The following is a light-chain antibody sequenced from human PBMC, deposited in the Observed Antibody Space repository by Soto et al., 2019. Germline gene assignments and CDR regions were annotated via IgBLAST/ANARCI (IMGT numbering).Light chain of an antibody. V-gene: IGKV3-20*01. CDR3: QQYGNSPPT. J-gene: IGKJ4*01. Sequence: EIVLTQSPGTLSLFPGERATLSCRASQSLSSSYLAWYQQRPGQAPRLLIYGASSRATGIPERFSGSGSATDFTLTISRLEPEDFAVYHCQQYGNSPPTFGGGTKVEI. CDR1: QSLSSSY. CDR2: GAS.